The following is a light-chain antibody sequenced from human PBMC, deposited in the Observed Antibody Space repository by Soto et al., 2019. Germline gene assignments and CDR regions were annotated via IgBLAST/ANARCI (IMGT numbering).Light chain of an antibody. Sequence: EILLTQSPATLSLSPGERATLSCRASQSVNSYLAWYQQKPGQAPRLLIYDASNRATGIPARFSGSGSGTDFTLTISSLEPEDFAVYYCQQRSNWPPWTFGQGTKVDIK. J-gene: IGKJ1*01. CDR3: QQRSNWPPWT. CDR1: QSVNSY. CDR2: DAS. V-gene: IGKV3-11*01.